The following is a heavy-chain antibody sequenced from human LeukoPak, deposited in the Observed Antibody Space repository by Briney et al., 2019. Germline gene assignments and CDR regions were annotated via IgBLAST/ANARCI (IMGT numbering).Heavy chain of an antibody. CDR1: GYTFTGYY. J-gene: IGHJ4*02. V-gene: IGHV1-2*02. Sequence: GASVKVSCKASGYTFTGYYFHWVPQAPGQGLEWMGWINPDSGGTNYAQKFQGRVTMTRDTSSSTVYMELSRLTSDDTAVYYCARDSTMAGPEGIDYWGQGTLVTVSS. CDR3: ARDSTMAGPEGIDY. CDR2: INPDSGGT. D-gene: IGHD5-24*01.